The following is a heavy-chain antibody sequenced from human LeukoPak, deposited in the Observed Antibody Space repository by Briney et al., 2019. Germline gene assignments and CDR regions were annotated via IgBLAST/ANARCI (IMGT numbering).Heavy chain of an antibody. CDR2: IIPILGIA. V-gene: IGHV1-69*04. CDR3: ARHSQNYDDSSGHLDY. J-gene: IGHJ4*02. D-gene: IGHD3-22*01. CDR1: GGTFTRYV. Sequence: SVKVSCKASGGTFTRYVISWVRQAPGQRLEWMGGIIPILGIANYAQKFQGRVTITADKSTSTAYMELSSLRSEDTAVYYCARHSQNYDDSSGHLDYWGQGTLVTVSS.